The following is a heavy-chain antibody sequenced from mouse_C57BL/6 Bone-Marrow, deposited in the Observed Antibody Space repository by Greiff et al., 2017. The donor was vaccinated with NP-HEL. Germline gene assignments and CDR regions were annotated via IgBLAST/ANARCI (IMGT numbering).Heavy chain of an antibody. CDR3: ARGAYYYAMDY. J-gene: IGHJ4*01. CDR2: IDPSDSYT. CDR1: GYTFTSYW. Sequence: QVQLQQPGAELVKPGASVKLSCKASGYTFTSYWMQWVKQRPGQGLEWIGEIDPSDSYTNYNQKFKGKATLTVDTSSSTAYMQLSSLTSEESAVYYCARGAYYYAMDYWGQGTSVTVSS. D-gene: IGHD3-1*01. V-gene: IGHV1-50*01.